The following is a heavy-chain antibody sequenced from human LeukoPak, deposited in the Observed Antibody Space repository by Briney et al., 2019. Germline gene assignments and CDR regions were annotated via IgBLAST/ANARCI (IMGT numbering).Heavy chain of an antibody. Sequence: SVKVSFKASGGTFSSYAISWVRQAPGQGLEWMGGIIPIFGTANYAQKFQGRVTITTDESTSTAYMELSSLRSEDTAVYYCARGSCSSTSCYTYNWFDPWGQGTLVTVSS. CDR3: ARGSCSSTSCYTYNWFDP. V-gene: IGHV1-69*05. D-gene: IGHD2-2*02. CDR1: GGTFSSYA. J-gene: IGHJ5*02. CDR2: IIPIFGTA.